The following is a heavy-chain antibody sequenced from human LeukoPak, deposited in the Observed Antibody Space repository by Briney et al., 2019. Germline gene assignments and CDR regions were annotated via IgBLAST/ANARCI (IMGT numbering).Heavy chain of an antibody. CDR2: ISDRST. Sequence: GGSLRLSCAASGFTFSSYAMSWVRQAPGKGLEWVSAISDRSTYYADSVKGRFTISRDNSKNTLHLQMNSLRVEDTAVYYCAKLSGWYVAIYFQHWGQGTLVTVSS. CDR3: AKLSGWYVAIYFQH. D-gene: IGHD6-19*01. V-gene: IGHV3-23*05. CDR1: GFTFSSYA. J-gene: IGHJ1*01.